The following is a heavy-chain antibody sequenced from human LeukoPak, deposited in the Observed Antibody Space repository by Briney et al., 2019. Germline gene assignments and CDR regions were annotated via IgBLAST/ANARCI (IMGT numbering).Heavy chain of an antibody. J-gene: IGHJ4*02. CDR3: ARGDAGWYGTEDY. V-gene: IGHV4-59*01. Sequence: PSETLSLTCTVSGGSISSYYWSWIRQPPGKGLEWIWYIYYNGSTNYNPSLKSRVTISVDTSKNQFSLKLSSVTAADTAVYYCARGDAGWYGTEDYWGQGTLVTVSS. CDR1: GGSISSYY. D-gene: IGHD6-19*01. CDR2: IYYNGST.